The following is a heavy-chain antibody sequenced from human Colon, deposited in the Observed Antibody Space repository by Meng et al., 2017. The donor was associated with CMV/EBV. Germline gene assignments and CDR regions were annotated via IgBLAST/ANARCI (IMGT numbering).Heavy chain of an antibody. D-gene: IGHD2-15*01. CDR1: TFSHYG. J-gene: IGHJ5*02. Sequence: TFSHYGIAWVRQAPGQGLEWMGWINVKDGNTNYAENFQGRVTMTTDTSTSTAYLDLRSLRSDDTAVYFCARSLGYCSSGTCYTNWFDPWGQGTLVTVSS. V-gene: IGHV1-18*01. CDR2: INVKDGNT. CDR3: ARSLGYCSSGTCYTNWFDP.